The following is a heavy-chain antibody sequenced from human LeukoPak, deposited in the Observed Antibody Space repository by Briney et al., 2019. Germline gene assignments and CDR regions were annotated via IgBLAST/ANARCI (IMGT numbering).Heavy chain of an antibody. CDR3: ARDRVEQQLVY. D-gene: IGHD6-13*01. Sequence: ASVNVSCKASGGTFSSYAISWVRQATGQGLEWMGRIIPILGIANYAQKFQGRVTITADKSTSTAYMELSSLRSEDTAVYYCARDRVEQQLVYWGQGTLVTVSS. J-gene: IGHJ4*02. CDR2: IIPILGIA. V-gene: IGHV1-69*04. CDR1: GGTFSSYA.